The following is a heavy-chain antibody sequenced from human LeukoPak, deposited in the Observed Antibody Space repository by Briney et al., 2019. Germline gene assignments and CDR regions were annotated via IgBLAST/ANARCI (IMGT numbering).Heavy chain of an antibody. CDR2: IKQDGSEK. D-gene: IGHD4-11*01. J-gene: IGHJ4*02. CDR1: GFTFSSYW. Sequence: GGSLRLSCAASGFTFSSYWMSWVRQAPGKGLEWVVSIKQDGSEKYYVDSVKGRFTISRDNAKNSLYLQMNSLRAEDTVVYYCARNLYSNYDVYFDYWGQGTLVTVSS. V-gene: IGHV3-7*01. CDR3: ARNLYSNYDVYFDY.